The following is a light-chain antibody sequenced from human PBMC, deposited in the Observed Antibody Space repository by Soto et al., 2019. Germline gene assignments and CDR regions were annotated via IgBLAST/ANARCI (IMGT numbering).Light chain of an antibody. CDR2: GAS. CDR1: QSVSSSY. V-gene: IGKV3-20*01. CDR3: QQYCSSPPPLYT. J-gene: IGKJ2*01. Sequence: EIVLTQSPGTLSLSPGERATLSCRASQSVSSSYLAWYQQKPGQAPRLLIYGASSRATGIPDRFSGSGSGTGFTLTISRLEPENFAVEYCQQYCSSPPPLYTFGQGTKLEIK.